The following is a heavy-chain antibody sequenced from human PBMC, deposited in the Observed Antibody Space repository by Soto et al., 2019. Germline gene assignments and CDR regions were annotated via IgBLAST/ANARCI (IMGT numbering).Heavy chain of an antibody. CDR1: GGSISSGGYY. CDR3: ARVSRHGGWFGAFDI. CDR2: IYYSGST. J-gene: IGHJ3*02. V-gene: IGHV4-31*03. Sequence: PSETLSLTCTVSGGSISSGGYYWSWIRQHPGKGLEWIGYIYYSGSTYYNPSLKSRVTISVDTSKNQFSLKLSSVTAADTAVYYCARVSRHGGWFGAFDIWGQGTMVTVSS. D-gene: IGHD3-10*01.